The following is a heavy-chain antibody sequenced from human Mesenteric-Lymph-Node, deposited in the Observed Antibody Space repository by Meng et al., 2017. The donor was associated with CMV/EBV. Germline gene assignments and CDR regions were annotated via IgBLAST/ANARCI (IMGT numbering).Heavy chain of an antibody. J-gene: IGHJ4*02. CDR3: ARQYGRSLFDY. CDR1: GFTFITYA. Sequence: GSLRLSCAASGFTFITYAMTWVRQAPGKGLEWIGEINHSGSTNYNPSLKSRVTISVDTSKNQFSLKLSSVSAADTAVYYCARQYGRSLFDYWGQGTLVTVSS. V-gene: IGHV4-34*01. CDR2: INHSGST. D-gene: IGHD2/OR15-2a*01.